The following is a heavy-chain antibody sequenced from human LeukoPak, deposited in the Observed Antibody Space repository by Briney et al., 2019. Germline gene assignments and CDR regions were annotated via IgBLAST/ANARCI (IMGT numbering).Heavy chain of an antibody. CDR1: GGTFSSYA. D-gene: IGHD2-21*01. J-gene: IGHJ5*02. Sequence: SVKVSCKASGGTFSSYAISWVRQAPGQGLEWMGRIIPIFGTANYAQKFQGRVTITTDESTSTAYMELSSLRSEDTAVYYCARSPFHPKHGRFDPWGQGTLVTVSS. CDR2: IIPIFGTA. CDR3: ARSPFHPKHGRFDP. V-gene: IGHV1-69*05.